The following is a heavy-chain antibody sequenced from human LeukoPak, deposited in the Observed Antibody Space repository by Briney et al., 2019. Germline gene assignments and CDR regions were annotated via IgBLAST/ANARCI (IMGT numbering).Heavy chain of an antibody. J-gene: IGHJ4*02. Sequence: SETLSLTCTVSGGSISSYYWSWIRHPPGKGLEWIGYIYYSGSTNYNPSLKSRVTISVDTSKNQFSLKLSSVTAADTAVYYCARSTELWFGELLWGYFDYWGQGTLVTVSS. V-gene: IGHV4-59*01. CDR2: IYYSGST. CDR3: ARSTELWFGELLWGYFDY. CDR1: GGSISSYY. D-gene: IGHD3-10*01.